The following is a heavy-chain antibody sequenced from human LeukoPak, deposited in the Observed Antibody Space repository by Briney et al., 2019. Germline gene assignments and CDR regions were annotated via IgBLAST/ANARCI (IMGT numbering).Heavy chain of an antibody. D-gene: IGHD1-26*01. CDR2: IYYSGST. V-gene: IGHV4-39*01. Sequence: ASETLSLTCTVSGGSISSSSYYWGWIRQPPGKGLEWIGSIYYSGSTYYNPSLKSRVTISVDTSKNQFSLKLSSVTAADTAVFYCASLRERSYYARGFDYWGQGTLVTVSS. CDR3: ASLRERSYYARGFDY. J-gene: IGHJ4*02. CDR1: GGSISSSSYY.